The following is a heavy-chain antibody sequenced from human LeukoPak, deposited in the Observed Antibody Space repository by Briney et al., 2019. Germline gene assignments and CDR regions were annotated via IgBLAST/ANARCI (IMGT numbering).Heavy chain of an antibody. V-gene: IGHV4-34*01. CDR2: INHSGST. CDR1: GGSFSGYY. D-gene: IGHD1-26*01. J-gene: IGHJ3*02. Sequence: SETLFLTCAVYGGSFSGYYWSWIRQPPGKGLEWIGEINHSGSTNYNPSLKSRVTISVDTSKNQFSLKLSSVTAADTAVYYCARVSGVGATAFDIWGQGTMVTVSS. CDR3: ARVSGVGATAFDI.